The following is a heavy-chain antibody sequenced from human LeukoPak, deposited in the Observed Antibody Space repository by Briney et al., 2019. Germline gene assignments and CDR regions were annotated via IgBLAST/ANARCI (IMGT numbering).Heavy chain of an antibody. CDR1: GFTFNSYE. J-gene: IGHJ2*01. V-gene: IGHV3-48*03. D-gene: IGHD6-13*01. CDR2: ISSSGSTI. CDR3: ARALGIAARGGYFDL. Sequence: GGSLRLSCAASGFTFNSYEMNWVRQAPGKGLEWVSYISSSGSTIYYADSVKGRFTISRDNSKNTLYLQMNSLRAEDTTVYYCARALGIAARGGYFDLWGRGTLVTVSS.